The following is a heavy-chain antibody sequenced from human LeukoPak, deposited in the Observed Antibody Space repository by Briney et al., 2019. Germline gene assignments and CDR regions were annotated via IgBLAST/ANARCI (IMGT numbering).Heavy chain of an antibody. CDR3: ARPYSSGTGHYEY. CDR2: IYYSGST. V-gene: IGHV4-39*01. CDR1: GDSISSSTYY. Sequence: SETLSLTCTVSGDSISSSTYYWGWIRQPPGKGLEWIGSIYYSGSTYYNPSLKSRVTISVDTSKNQFSLKLTSVTAADTAVYYCARPYSSGTGHYEYWGQGILVTVSS. D-gene: IGHD6-19*01. J-gene: IGHJ4*02.